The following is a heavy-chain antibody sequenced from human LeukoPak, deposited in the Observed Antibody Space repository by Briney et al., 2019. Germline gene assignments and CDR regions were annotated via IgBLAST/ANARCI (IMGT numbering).Heavy chain of an antibody. CDR3: ATARRDDYNFIGDY. CDR1: GVSSFSTYE. V-gene: IGHV3-48*03. D-gene: IGHD5-24*01. CDR2: ISNAASTI. J-gene: IGHJ4*02. Sequence: GGSPRLSCVASGVSSFSTYEMMWVRPAPGKGLDWVSYISNAASTISYADSVKGRFTISRDNTKKSLYLQMNSVRVEDTALYYCATARRDDYNFIGDYWGQGTLVSVSS.